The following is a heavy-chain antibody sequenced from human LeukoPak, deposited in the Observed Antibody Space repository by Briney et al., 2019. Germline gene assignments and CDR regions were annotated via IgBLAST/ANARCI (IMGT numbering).Heavy chain of an antibody. D-gene: IGHD3-3*01. CDR1: GFTFSSYA. J-gene: IGHJ4*02. Sequence: GGSLRLSCAASGFTFSSYAMHWVRQAPGKGLEWVAVMSYDGNNKYYADSVKGRFTISRDNSKNTLFLQMNSLRAEDTAVYYCARPYHDFWSGYLRIDYWGQGTLVTVSS. V-gene: IGHV3-30-3*01. CDR2: MSYDGNNK. CDR3: ARPYHDFWSGYLRIDY.